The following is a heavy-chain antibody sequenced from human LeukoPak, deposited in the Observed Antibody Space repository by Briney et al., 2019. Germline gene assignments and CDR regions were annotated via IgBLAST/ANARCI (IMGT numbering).Heavy chain of an antibody. CDR3: ARERYSYGSDY. CDR2: IYHSGST. J-gene: IGHJ4*02. CDR1: GGSISSSNW. D-gene: IGHD5-18*01. Sequence: SSETLSLTCAVSGGSISSSNWWSWVRQAPGKGQEWIGEIYHSGSTNYNPSLKSRVTISVDKSKNQFSLKLSSVTAADTAVYYCARERYSYGSDYWGQGTLVTVSS. V-gene: IGHV4-4*02.